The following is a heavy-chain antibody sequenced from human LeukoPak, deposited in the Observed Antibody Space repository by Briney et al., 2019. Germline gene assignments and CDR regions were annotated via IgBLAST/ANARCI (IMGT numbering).Heavy chain of an antibody. J-gene: IGHJ5*02. D-gene: IGHD2-15*01. CDR3: ARDRFAVVAATP. Sequence: PSETLSLTCTVSGGSISSSSYYWGWIRQPPGKGLEWIGSIYYSGSTYYNPSLKSRVTISVDTSKNQFSLKLSSVTAADTAVYYCARDRFAVVAATPWGQGTLVTVSS. CDR2: IYYSGST. CDR1: GGSISSSSYY. V-gene: IGHV4-39*07.